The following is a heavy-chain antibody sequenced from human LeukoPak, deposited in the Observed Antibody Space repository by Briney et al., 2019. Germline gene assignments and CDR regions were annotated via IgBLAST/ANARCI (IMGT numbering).Heavy chain of an antibody. J-gene: IGHJ6*03. CDR2: IKQDGSEK. CDR3: ARDGAAAGHYYYYYYMDV. Sequence: GGSLRLSCAASGFTFSSYWMSWVRQAPGKGLEWVANIKQDGSEKYYVDSVKGRFTISRDNAKNSLYLQMNSLRAEDTAVYYCARDGAAAGHYYYYYYMDVWGKGTTVTVSS. V-gene: IGHV3-7*01. CDR1: GFTFSSYW. D-gene: IGHD6-13*01.